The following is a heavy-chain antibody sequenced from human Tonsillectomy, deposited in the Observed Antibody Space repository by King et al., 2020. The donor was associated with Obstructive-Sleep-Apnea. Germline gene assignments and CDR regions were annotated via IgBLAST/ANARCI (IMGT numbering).Heavy chain of an antibody. CDR3: ARGSGMYVRGSFDI. Sequence: VQLVESGGGLVQPGGSLRLSCVASGFRFSNYAMTWIRQTPGKGLEWVSAISGITGITYYADSVKGRFTISRDNSKNTLSVQMNSLRAEDTAVYYCARGSGMYVRGSFDIWGQGPMVTVSS. J-gene: IGHJ3*02. CDR2: ISGITGIT. V-gene: IGHV3-23*04. D-gene: IGHD2-8*01. CDR1: GFRFSNYA.